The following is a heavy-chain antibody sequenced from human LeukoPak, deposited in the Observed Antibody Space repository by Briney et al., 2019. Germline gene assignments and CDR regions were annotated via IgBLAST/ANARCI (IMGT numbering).Heavy chain of an antibody. Sequence: GGSLRLSCAASGFTFDDYGMSWVRQDPGKELEWVSGINWNGGSTGYADSVKGRFTISRDNAKNSLYLQMNSLRAEDTALYYCARVGYDSTPTWGDAFDIWGQGTMVTVSS. CDR2: INWNGGST. CDR3: ARVGYDSTPTWGDAFDI. CDR1: GFTFDDYG. D-gene: IGHD3-22*01. J-gene: IGHJ3*02. V-gene: IGHV3-20*04.